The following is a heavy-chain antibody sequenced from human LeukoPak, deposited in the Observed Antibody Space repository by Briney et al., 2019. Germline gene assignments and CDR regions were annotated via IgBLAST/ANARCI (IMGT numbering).Heavy chain of an antibody. V-gene: IGHV3-23*01. D-gene: IGHD4-17*01. Sequence: GGSLRLSCAASGITFSSYAMSWVRQAPGKGLEWVSAISGSGGSTYYADSVKGRFTISRDNSKNTLYLQMNSLRAEDTAVYYCATTPTVTPDYWGQGTLVTVSS. CDR3: ATTPTVTPDY. J-gene: IGHJ4*02. CDR1: GITFSSYA. CDR2: ISGSGGST.